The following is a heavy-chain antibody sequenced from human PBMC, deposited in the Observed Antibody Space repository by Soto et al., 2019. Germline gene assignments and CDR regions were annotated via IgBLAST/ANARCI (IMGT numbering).Heavy chain of an antibody. CDR1: GFTFSSYD. D-gene: IGHD4-17*01. Sequence: EVQLLESGGGLVQPGGSLGLSCAAAGFTFSSYDRSCVRQAPGKGQEYVSSISVTGSGTYYADSVKGRFTISRDNSKNTLYLQMNSLRVEDTAVYYCARTTTTKSRDYWGQGTLVTVSS. CDR3: ARTTTTKSRDY. CDR2: ISVTGSGT. J-gene: IGHJ4*02. V-gene: IGHV3-23*01.